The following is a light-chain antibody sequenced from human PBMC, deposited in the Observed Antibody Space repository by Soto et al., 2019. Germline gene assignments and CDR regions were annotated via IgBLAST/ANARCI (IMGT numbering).Light chain of an antibody. CDR3: QQSYSTPRT. CDR1: QSISSY. CDR2: AAA. Sequence: DIRMTQSPSSLSASVGDRVTITCRASQSISSYLNWYQHKPGKAPKLLIYAAATLQSGVPSRFSGGGSGTDFTLTISSLQPEDFATYYCQQSYSTPRTFGQGTKVDIK. V-gene: IGKV1-39*01. J-gene: IGKJ1*01.